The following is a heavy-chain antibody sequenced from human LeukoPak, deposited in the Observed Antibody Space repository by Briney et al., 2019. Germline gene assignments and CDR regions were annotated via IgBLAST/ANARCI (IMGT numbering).Heavy chain of an antibody. Sequence: GGSLRLSCAASGFTFSSYSMNWVRQAPGKGLEWVSYISSSSSTIYYADSVKGRFTISRDNAKNSLYLQMNSLRAEDTAVYYCARGRAFTKGISVTALDIWGRGTRLTVSS. CDR2: ISSSSSTI. CDR3: ARGRAFTKGISVTALDI. V-gene: IGHV3-48*01. CDR1: GFTFSSYS. D-gene: IGHD6-13*01. J-gene: IGHJ3*02.